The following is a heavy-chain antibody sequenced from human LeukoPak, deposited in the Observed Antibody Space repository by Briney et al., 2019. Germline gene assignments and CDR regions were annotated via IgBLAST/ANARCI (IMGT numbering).Heavy chain of an antibody. D-gene: IGHD3-22*01. J-gene: IGHJ5*02. Sequence: PSETLSLTCTVSGGSISSYYWSWIRQPPGKGLEWIGYIYYRGSTNYNPSLKSRVTISVDTSKNQFSLKLSSVTAADTAVYYCARHYYDSSGYYPWGQGTLVTVSS. CDR2: IYYRGST. CDR3: ARHYYDSSGYYP. V-gene: IGHV4-59*08. CDR1: GGSISSYY.